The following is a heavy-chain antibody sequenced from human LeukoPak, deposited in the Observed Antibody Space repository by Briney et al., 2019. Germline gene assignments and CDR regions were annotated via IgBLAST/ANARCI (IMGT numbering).Heavy chain of an antibody. J-gene: IGHJ4*02. V-gene: IGHV1-8*03. CDR2: MDPNSGST. CDR1: GYTFTSYD. Sequence: ASVKVSCKASGYTFTSYDINWVRQATGQGLEWMGWMDPNSGSTGYAQKFQGRVTITRNTSISTAYMELNSLRSEDTAVYYCARGWGNYDFWSGYYTVFDYWGQGTLVTVSS. CDR3: ARGWGNYDFWSGYYTVFDY. D-gene: IGHD3-3*01.